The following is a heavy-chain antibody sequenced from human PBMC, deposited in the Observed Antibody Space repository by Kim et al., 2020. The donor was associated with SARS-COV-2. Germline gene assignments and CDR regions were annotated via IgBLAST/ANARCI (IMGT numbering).Heavy chain of an antibody. V-gene: IGHV4-59*08. D-gene: IGHD5-12*01. CDR3: ARRSRYNSGYFYFDY. Sequence: PPLKGRVTISVDTSKNQFSLKLSSVPAADTAVYYCARRSRYNSGYFYFDYWGQGTLVTVSS. J-gene: IGHJ4*02.